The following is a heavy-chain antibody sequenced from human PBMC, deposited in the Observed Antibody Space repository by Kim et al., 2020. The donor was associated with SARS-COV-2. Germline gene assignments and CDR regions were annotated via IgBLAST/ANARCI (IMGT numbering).Heavy chain of an antibody. CDR1: GGSISSYY. CDR2: IYYSGST. J-gene: IGHJ5*02. V-gene: IGHV4-59*01. D-gene: IGHD4-17*01. CDR3: ARGPVTTVTKSGGWFDP. Sequence: SETLSLTCSVSGGSISSYYWSWIRQPPGKGLEWIGYIYYSGSTNYNPSLKSRVTMSVDTSKNQFSLKLSSVTAADTAVYYCARGPVTTVTKSGGWFDPGGQGTLVTVSS.